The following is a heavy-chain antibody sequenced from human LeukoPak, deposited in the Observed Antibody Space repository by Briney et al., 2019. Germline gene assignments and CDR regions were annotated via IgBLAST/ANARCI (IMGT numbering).Heavy chain of an antibody. CDR3: ARDPCGGDCSNWYFDL. CDR1: GFTFSGFA. J-gene: IGHJ2*01. V-gene: IGHV3-23*01. D-gene: IGHD2-21*02. Sequence: GGTLRLSCAASGFTFSGFAMSWIRQAPGKGLEWVSSISRSGESTFYADSVKGRFTISRDNAKNSLYLHMNSLRAEDTAVYYCARDPCGGDCSNWYFDLWGRGTLVTVSS. CDR2: ISRSGEST.